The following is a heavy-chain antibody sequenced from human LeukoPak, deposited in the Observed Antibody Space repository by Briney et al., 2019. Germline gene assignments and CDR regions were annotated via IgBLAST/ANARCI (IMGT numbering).Heavy chain of an antibody. Sequence: ASVKVSCKASGYTFTSNCIHWVRQAPGQGLEWMGMIYPRDGSTSYAQKFQGRVTVTRDTSTSTVHMELSGLRSEDAAVYYCARDQEGFDYWGQGTLVTVSS. J-gene: IGHJ4*02. V-gene: IGHV1-46*01. CDR1: GYTFTSNC. CDR3: ARDQEGFDY. CDR2: IYPRDGST.